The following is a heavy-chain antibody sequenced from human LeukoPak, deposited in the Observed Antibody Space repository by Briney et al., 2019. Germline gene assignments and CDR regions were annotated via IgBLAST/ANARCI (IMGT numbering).Heavy chain of an antibody. V-gene: IGHV3-23*01. CDR1: GFPFSTYA. CDR3: STTYGDYLPGAFDI. J-gene: IGHJ3*02. CDR2: IRGSDGST. Sequence: GGSLRLSCAASGFPFSTYAMSWVRQAPGKGLEWVSSIRGSDGSTYYADSVKGRFTISRDNSKNTLYLQMNSLRAEDTAVYYCSTTYGDYLPGAFDIWGQGTMVTVSS. D-gene: IGHD4-17*01.